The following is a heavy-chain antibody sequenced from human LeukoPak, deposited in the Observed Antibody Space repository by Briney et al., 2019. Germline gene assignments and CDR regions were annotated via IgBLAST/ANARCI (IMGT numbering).Heavy chain of an antibody. CDR2: FDPEDGEI. CDR1: GYTLTELS. Sequence: ASVKVSCKVSGYTLTELSMHWVRQAPGKGLEWMGGFDPEDGEIIYAQKFQGRVTMTEDTSTDTAYMELSSLRSEDTAVYYCATSFSVWFGELNYWGQGTLVTVSS. CDR3: ATSFSVWFGELNY. D-gene: IGHD3-10*01. V-gene: IGHV1-24*01. J-gene: IGHJ4*02.